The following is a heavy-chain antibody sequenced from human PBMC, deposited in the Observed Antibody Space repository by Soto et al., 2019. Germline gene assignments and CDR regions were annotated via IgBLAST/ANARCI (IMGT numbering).Heavy chain of an antibody. D-gene: IGHD4-17*01. CDR2: IHSDGGTT. Sequence: EVQLVESGGGLVQPGGSLRLSCAASGFTFSSYWMHWVRQAPGKGLVWVSRIHSDGGTTTYADSVKGRCTMSRDNAKNTLYLQMNSLRAVHKAVDYCASTYGSKSHFDYWGQGTLVTVSS. CDR3: ASTYGSKSHFDY. V-gene: IGHV3-74*01. CDR1: GFTFSSYW. J-gene: IGHJ4*02.